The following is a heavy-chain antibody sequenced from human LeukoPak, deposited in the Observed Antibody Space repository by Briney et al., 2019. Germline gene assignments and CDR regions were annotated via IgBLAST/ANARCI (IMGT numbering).Heavy chain of an antibody. V-gene: IGHV4-59*01. Sequence: SETLSLTCTVSGGSISSYYWSWIRQPPGKGLDWIGYIYYSGSTNYNPSLKSRVTISVDTSKNQFSLKLSSVTAADTAVYYCARDRLNIRGLGFDYWGQGTLVTVSS. J-gene: IGHJ4*02. CDR3: ARDRLNIRGLGFDY. CDR2: IYYSGST. CDR1: GGSISSYY. D-gene: IGHD1-14*01.